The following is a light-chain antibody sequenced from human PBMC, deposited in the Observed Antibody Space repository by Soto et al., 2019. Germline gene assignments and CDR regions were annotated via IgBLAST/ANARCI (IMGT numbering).Light chain of an antibody. Sequence: PGERATLSFRASQSVSSSYLAWYQQKPGQAPRLLIYGASSRATGIPDRFSGSGSGTDFTLTISRLEPEDFAVYYCQQYNNRWTFGQGTKVDI. CDR2: GAS. V-gene: IGKV3-20*01. CDR1: QSVSSSY. J-gene: IGKJ1*01. CDR3: QQYNNRWT.